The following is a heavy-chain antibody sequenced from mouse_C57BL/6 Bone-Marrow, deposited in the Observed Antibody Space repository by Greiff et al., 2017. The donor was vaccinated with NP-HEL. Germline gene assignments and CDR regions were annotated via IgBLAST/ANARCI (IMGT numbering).Heavy chain of an antibody. V-gene: IGHV5-2*01. CDR3: ARHGDDYGGDWHFDV. D-gene: IGHD2-4*01. J-gene: IGHJ1*03. Sequence: EVKLVESGGGLVQPGESLKLSCESNEYEFPSHDMSWVRKTPEKRLELVAAINSDGGSTYYPDTMERRFIISRDNTKKTLYLQMSSLRSEDTALYYCARHGDDYGGDWHFDVWGTGTTVTVSS. CDR2: INSDGGST. CDR1: EYEFPSHD.